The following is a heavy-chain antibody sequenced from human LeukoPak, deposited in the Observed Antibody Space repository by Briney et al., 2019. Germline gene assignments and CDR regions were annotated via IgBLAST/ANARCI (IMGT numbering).Heavy chain of an antibody. J-gene: IGHJ4*02. V-gene: IGHV4-34*01. CDR2: INHSGST. D-gene: IGHD3-22*01. CDR3: ARVAGGYPGS. Sequence: PSETLSLTCAVYGGSFSGYYWSWIRQPPGKGLEWIGEINHSGSTNYNPSLKSRVTISVDTSKNQFSLKPSSVTAADTAVYYCARVAGGYPGSWGQGTLVTVSS. CDR1: GGSFSGYY.